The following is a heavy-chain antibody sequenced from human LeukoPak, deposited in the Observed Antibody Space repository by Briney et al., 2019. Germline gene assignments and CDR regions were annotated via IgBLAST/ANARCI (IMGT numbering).Heavy chain of an antibody. Sequence: SVKVSCKASGYTFTGYYMHWVRQAPGQGLEWMGWINPNSGNTGYAQKFQGRVTMTRNTSISTAYMELSSLRSEDTAVYYCARLHYYGSGSYYNYWGQGTLVTVSS. CDR2: INPNSGNT. CDR1: GYTFTGYY. CDR3: ARLHYYGSGSYYNY. D-gene: IGHD3-10*01. V-gene: IGHV1-8*02. J-gene: IGHJ4*02.